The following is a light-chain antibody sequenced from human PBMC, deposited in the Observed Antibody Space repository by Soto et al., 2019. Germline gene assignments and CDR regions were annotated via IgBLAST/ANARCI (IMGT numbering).Light chain of an antibody. CDR3: QQSYSIIT. J-gene: IGKJ5*01. CDR1: QSISKW. CDR2: DAS. V-gene: IGKV1-5*01. Sequence: DIQMTQSPSTLSASVGDRVTMTCRASQSISKWLAWYQQKPGTAPRLLIYDASNLESGVPSRFSGSGSGTDFTLTISSLQPEDFATYYCQQSYSIITFGQGTRLEIK.